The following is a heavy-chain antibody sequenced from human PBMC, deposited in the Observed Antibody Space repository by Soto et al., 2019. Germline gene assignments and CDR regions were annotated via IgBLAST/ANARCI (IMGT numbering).Heavy chain of an antibody. V-gene: IGHV3-30-3*01. CDR3: ARDTYYYGMDV. J-gene: IGHJ6*02. Sequence: GGSLRLSCAASGFTFSSYAMHWVRQAPGKGLEWVAVISYDGSNKYYADSVKGRFTISRDNSKNTLYLQMNSLRAEDTAVYYCARDTYYYGMDVWGQGTTVTVSS. CDR2: ISYDGSNK. CDR1: GFTFSSYA.